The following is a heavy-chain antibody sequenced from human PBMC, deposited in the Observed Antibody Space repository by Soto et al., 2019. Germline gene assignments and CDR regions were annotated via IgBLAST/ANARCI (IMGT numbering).Heavy chain of an antibody. V-gene: IGHV4-31*03. CDR1: GGSISRGGYY. J-gene: IGHJ4*02. CDR2: IYYTGST. CDR3: ARESHYGDYVFYFDY. Sequence: QVQLQESGPGLVKPSQTLSLTCTVSGGSISRGGYYWSWIRQHPGKGLDWCGYIYYTGSTYYNPSLKRRVTLSVDTSKNGFSLKVSSVTAADTAVYYCARESHYGDYVFYFDYWGQGTLVTVSS. D-gene: IGHD4-17*01.